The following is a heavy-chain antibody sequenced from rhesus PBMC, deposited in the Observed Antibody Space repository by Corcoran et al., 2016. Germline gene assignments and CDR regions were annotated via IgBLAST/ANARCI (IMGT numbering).Heavy chain of an antibody. V-gene: IGHV4-173*01. CDR2: ISVSGGST. D-gene: IGHD6-31*01. Sequence: QLQLQESGPGLVKPSETLSLTCAVSGGSISSNYWSWIRQPPGKGLEWIGRISVSGGSTDYNPSLKSRVTISTDTSKKQFSLKLSAGTAADTAVYYCARDRRIAAAGTGFDYWGQGVLVTVSS. CDR3: ARDRRIAAAGTGFDY. CDR1: GGSISSNY. J-gene: IGHJ4*01.